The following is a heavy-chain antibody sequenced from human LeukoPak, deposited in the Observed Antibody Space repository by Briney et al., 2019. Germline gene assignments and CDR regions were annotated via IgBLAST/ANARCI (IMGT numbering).Heavy chain of an antibody. CDR3: ARYYSSASAFDY. CDR2: IYYSGGT. V-gene: IGHV4-59*01. D-gene: IGHD6-19*01. CDR1: GGSISSYY. Sequence: SETLSLTCTVSGGSISSYYWSWIRQPPGKGLEWIGYIYYSGGTKYNPSLKSRVTILVDTSKNQFSLKLSSVTAADTAEYYCARYYSSASAFDYWGQGSLVTVSS. J-gene: IGHJ4*02.